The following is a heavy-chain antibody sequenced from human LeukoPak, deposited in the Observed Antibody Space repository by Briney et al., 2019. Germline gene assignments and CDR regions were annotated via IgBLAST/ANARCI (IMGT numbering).Heavy chain of an antibody. CDR2: INPNSGGT. D-gene: IGHD5-24*01. CDR3: ARDHGDGYKFDY. J-gene: IGHJ4*02. CDR1: GYTFTGYY. Sequence: ASVKVSCKASGYTFTGYYMHRVRQAPGQGLEWMGWINPNSGGTNYAQKFQGRVTMTRDTSISTAYMELSRLRSDDTAVYYCARDHGDGYKFDYWGQGTLVTVSS. V-gene: IGHV1-2*02.